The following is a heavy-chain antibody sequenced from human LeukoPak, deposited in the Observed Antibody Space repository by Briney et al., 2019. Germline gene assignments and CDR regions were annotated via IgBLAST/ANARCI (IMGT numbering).Heavy chain of an antibody. D-gene: IGHD6-13*01. CDR2: ISYDGSNK. V-gene: IGHV3-30*18. Sequence: GGSLRLSCAASGFTFSSYGMHWVRQAPGKGLEWVAVISYDGSNKYYADSVKGRFTISRDNSKNTLYLQMNSLRAEDTAVYYCAKLGAAAVGNPGDYWGQGTLVTVSS. CDR1: GFTFSSYG. CDR3: AKLGAAAVGNPGDY. J-gene: IGHJ4*02.